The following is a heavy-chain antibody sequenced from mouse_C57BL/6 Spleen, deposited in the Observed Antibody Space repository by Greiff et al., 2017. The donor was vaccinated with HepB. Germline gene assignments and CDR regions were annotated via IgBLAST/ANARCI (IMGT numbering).Heavy chain of an antibody. D-gene: IGHD4-1*01. CDR3: ARSGTGGGYFDY. Sequence: VQLQQSGAELVMPGASVKLSCKASGYTFTSYWMHWVKQRPGQGLEWIGEIDPSDSYTNYNQKFKGKSTLTVDKSSSTAYMQLSSLTSEDSAVYYCARSGTGGGYFDYWGQGTTLTVSS. CDR1: GYTFTSYW. V-gene: IGHV1-69*01. CDR2: IDPSDSYT. J-gene: IGHJ2*01.